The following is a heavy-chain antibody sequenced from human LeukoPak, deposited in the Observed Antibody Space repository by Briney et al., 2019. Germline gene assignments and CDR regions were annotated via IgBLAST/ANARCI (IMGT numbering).Heavy chain of an antibody. D-gene: IGHD3-3*02. CDR2: ISSSTHTI. CDR3: ARDQLALDY. J-gene: IGHJ4*02. CDR1: GFTFSSFS. Sequence: GGSLRLSCAASGFTFSSFSMNWVRQIPGKGLEWVSYISSSTHTINYADSVKGRFTTSRDNTKNSVYLQMNNLRAEDTAVYYCARDQLALDYWGQGTLVTVSS. V-gene: IGHV3-48*04.